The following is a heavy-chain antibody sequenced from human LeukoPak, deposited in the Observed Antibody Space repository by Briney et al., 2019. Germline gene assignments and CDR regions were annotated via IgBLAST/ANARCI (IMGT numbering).Heavy chain of an antibody. CDR1: GYTFTGYA. Sequence: ASVKVSCKASGYTFTGYAIHWVRQAPGQRLEWMGWINAGNGNTKYSQKFQGRVTITRDTSATTAYMDLSSLRSEDTAVYYCARDPNSGYHDYWGQGTLVTVSS. CDR2: INAGNGNT. CDR3: ARDPNSGYHDY. D-gene: IGHD3-22*01. J-gene: IGHJ4*02. V-gene: IGHV1-3*01.